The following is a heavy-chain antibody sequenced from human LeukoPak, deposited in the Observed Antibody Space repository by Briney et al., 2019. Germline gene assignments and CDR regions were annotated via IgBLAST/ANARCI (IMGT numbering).Heavy chain of an antibody. CDR3: ARHTTMVREAYFDY. CDR1: GGTFSSYT. V-gene: IGHV1-69*05. D-gene: IGHD3-10*01. J-gene: IGHJ4*02. Sequence: SVKVSCKASGGTFSSYTITWVRQAPGQGLEWMGGIIPIFGTTNYAQKFQGRVTITTDESTSTAYMEVRSLRSDDTAVYYCARHTTMVREAYFDYWGQGTLVTVSS. CDR2: IIPIFGTT.